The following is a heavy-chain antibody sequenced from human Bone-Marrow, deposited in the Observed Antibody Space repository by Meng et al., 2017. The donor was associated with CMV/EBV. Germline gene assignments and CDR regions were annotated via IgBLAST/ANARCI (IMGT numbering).Heavy chain of an antibody. CDR1: GFTVSSNY. Sequence: GESLKISCAASGFTVSSNYMSWVRQAPGKGLEWVSVIYSGGSTYYADSVKGRFTISRDNSKNTLYLQMNSLRAEDTAVYYCARSGKGVPAAIPWFDPWGHGTLVTVSS. V-gene: IGHV3-53*01. D-gene: IGHD2-2*02. CDR3: ARSGKGVPAAIPWFDP. CDR2: IYSGGST. J-gene: IGHJ5*02.